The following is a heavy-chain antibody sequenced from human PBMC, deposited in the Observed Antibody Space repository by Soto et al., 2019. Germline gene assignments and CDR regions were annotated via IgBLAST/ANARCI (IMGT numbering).Heavy chain of an antibody. J-gene: IGHJ6*03. CDR1: GGSFSGYY. CDR2: INHSGST. Sequence: PSETLSLTCAVYGGSFSGYYWSRIRQPPGKGLEWIGEINHSGSTNYNPSLKSRVTISVDTSKNQFSLKPSSVTAADTAVYYCARGRGRNRPYHYYYLAVWGKGTTVTVSS. V-gene: IGHV4-34*01. D-gene: IGHD1-26*01. CDR3: ARGRGRNRPYHYYYLAV.